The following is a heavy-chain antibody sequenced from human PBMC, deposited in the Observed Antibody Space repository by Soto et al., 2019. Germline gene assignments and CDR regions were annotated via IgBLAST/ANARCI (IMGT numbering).Heavy chain of an antibody. D-gene: IGHD2-15*01. V-gene: IGHV3-9*01. CDR1: GFTFDDYA. CDR3: AKDIGTVVVVGYMDV. J-gene: IGHJ6*03. Sequence: EVQLVESGGGLVQPGRSLRLSCAASGFTFDDYAMHWVRQAPGKGLEWVSGISWHSGSIGYADSVKGRFTISRDNAKNSLYLQMNSLRAEDTALYYCAKDIGTVVVVGYMDVWGKGTTVTVSS. CDR2: ISWHSGSI.